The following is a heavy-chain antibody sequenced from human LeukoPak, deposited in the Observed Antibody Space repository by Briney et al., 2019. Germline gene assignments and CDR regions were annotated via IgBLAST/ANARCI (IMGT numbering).Heavy chain of an antibody. CDR1: GNYW. D-gene: IGHD3-10*01. J-gene: IGHJ4*02. CDR2: INTDGSIT. Sequence: AGGSLRLSCAASGNYWIHWVRQAPGKGLVWVSRINTDGSITNYADSVKGRFSISRDNAKNTLYLQMSSLRAEDTAVYYCARDRGPRTGFMVREAYDYWGQGTLVTVSS. CDR3: ARDRGPRTGFMVREAYDY. V-gene: IGHV3-74*01.